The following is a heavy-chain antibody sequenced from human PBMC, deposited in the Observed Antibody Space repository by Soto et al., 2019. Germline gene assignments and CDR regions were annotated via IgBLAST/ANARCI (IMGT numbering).Heavy chain of an antibody. J-gene: IGHJ3*02. CDR1: GFTFSSYW. V-gene: IGHV3-7*01. CDR2: IKQDGSEK. Sequence: GESLKISCAASGFTFSSYWMSWVRQAPGKGLEWVANIKQDGSEKYYVDSVKGRFTISRDNAKNSLYLQMNSLRAEDTCVYYCARFNWDDAFDIWGQGTMVTVSS. D-gene: IGHD7-27*01. CDR3: ARFNWDDAFDI.